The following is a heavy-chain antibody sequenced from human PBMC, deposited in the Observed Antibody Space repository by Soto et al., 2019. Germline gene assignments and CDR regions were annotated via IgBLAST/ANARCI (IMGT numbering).Heavy chain of an antibody. CDR2: VYHSGRT. CDR3: VRSRGTYVFDS. D-gene: IGHD3-16*01. Sequence: QVHLQESGPRLVKPSGTLSLTCAVSGDSISSNKWWTWVRQAPGKGLEWIGEVYHSGRTTYSPSLMSRVTLSVDKSKDQFSLKLNSVTAADTAVYYCVRSRGTYVFDSWGQGTLVTVSS. V-gene: IGHV4-4*02. J-gene: IGHJ4*02. CDR1: GDSISSNKW.